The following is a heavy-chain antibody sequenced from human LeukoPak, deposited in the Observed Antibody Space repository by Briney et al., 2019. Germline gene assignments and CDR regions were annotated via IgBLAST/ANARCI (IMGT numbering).Heavy chain of an antibody. J-gene: IGHJ4*02. CDR2: MNPDSGNT. Sequence: ASVRVSCKASGYAFNIYDINWVRQATGQGLEWMGWMNPDSGNTGFAQKFQGRVTMTRNTSITTAYMELSSQRFEDTAVYYCAVHLPGDYFVRWGQGTLVTVSS. CDR3: AVHLPGDYFVR. CDR1: GYAFNIYD. V-gene: IGHV1-8*01.